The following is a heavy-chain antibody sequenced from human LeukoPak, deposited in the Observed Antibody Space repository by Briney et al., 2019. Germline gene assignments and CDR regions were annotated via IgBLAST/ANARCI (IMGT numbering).Heavy chain of an antibody. CDR2: ISSSSSYI. V-gene: IGHV3-21*01. CDR3: ARASQVTGSGTGYYMDV. D-gene: IGHD3-10*01. CDR1: GFTFSSYS. Sequence: GGSLRLSCAASGFTFSSYSMNWVRQAPGKGLEWVSSISSSSSYIYYADSVKGRFTISRDNAKNSLYLQMNSLRAEDTAVYYCARASQVTGSGTGYYMDVWGKGTTVTVSS. J-gene: IGHJ6*03.